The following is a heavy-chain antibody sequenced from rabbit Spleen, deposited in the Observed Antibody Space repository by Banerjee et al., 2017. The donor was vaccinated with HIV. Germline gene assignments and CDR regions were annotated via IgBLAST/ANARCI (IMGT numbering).Heavy chain of an antibody. J-gene: IGHJ4*01. CDR3: ARYILYDYFTL. V-gene: IGHV1S45*01. D-gene: IGHD8-1*01. CDR2: IYTGNGKT. Sequence: QEQLVESGGGLVRPGASLTLTCTASGFSFSSSYDMCWVRQAPGKGLEWIGCIYTGNGKTYYASWAKGRFTISKSSSTTVTLQMTSLTAADTATYFCARYILYDYFTLWGPGTLVTVS. CDR1: GFSFSSSYD.